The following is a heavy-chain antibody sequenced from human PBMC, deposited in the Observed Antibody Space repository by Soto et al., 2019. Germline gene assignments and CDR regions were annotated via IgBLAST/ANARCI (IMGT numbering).Heavy chain of an antibody. D-gene: IGHD2-15*01. V-gene: IGHV4-59*01. CDR1: GGSISSYY. J-gene: IGHJ4*02. CDR3: ARAEIYCSGGSCSSYVLDY. Sequence: SETLSLTCTVSGGSISSYYWSWIRQPPGKGLEWIGYIYYSGSTNYNPSLKSRVTISVDTSKNQFSLKLSSVTAADTAVYYCARAEIYCSGGSCSSYVLDYWGQGTLVTVSS. CDR2: IYYSGST.